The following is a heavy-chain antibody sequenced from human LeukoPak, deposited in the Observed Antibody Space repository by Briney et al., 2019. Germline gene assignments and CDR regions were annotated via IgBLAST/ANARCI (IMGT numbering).Heavy chain of an antibody. J-gene: IGHJ4*02. Sequence: ASVKVSCKASGYTFTTYNINWVRQAPGQGLEWMGWISGYNGNTNYAQKLQGRVTMTTDTSTSTAYMELRSLRSEDTAVYYCARDQGHYYYDSSGYLDYWGQGTLVTVSS. CDR2: ISGYNGNT. V-gene: IGHV1-18*01. CDR3: ARDQGHYYYDSSGYLDY. CDR1: GYTFTTYN. D-gene: IGHD3-22*01.